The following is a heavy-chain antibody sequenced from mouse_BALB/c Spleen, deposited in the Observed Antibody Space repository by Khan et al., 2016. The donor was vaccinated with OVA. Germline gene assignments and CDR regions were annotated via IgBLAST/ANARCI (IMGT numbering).Heavy chain of an antibody. Sequence: EVQLVESGPSLVKPSQTLSLSCSVTGDSITNGFWNWIRKFPGNKFEYLGYITYSGNIYYNPSLKSRISITRDTSKSQYYLQLNSVTTEDTATYYCARSYGSWAMDYWGQGTSVTVSS. CDR2: ITYSGNI. J-gene: IGHJ4*01. CDR3: ARSYGSWAMDY. CDR1: GDSITNGF. V-gene: IGHV3-8*02. D-gene: IGHD1-1*01.